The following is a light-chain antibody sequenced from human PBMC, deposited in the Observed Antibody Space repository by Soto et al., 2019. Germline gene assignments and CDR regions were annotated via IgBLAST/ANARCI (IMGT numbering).Light chain of an antibody. CDR2: DVS. CDR3: CSYAGSYTSLYV. Sequence: QSVQTQPRSVSGSPGQSVTISCTGTSSDVGGYNYVSWYQQHPGKAPKLMIYDVSKRPSGVPDRVSGSKSGNTASLTISGLQAEDEADYYCCSYAGSYTSLYVFGTGTKVTVL. J-gene: IGLJ1*01. CDR1: SSDVGGYNY. V-gene: IGLV2-11*01.